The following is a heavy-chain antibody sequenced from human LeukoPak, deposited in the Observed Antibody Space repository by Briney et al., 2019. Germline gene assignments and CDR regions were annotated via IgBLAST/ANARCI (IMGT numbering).Heavy chain of an antibody. Sequence: PGGSLRLSCAASGYIFSTYSMNWVRQAPGKGLEWVSSISSSSSYIYYGDSVKGRFTISRDNAKNSLYLQMNSLRAEDTAVYYCARGRVYDILSRFDYWGQGTLVTVSS. CDR1: GYIFSTYS. J-gene: IGHJ4*02. V-gene: IGHV3-21*01. CDR2: ISSSSSYI. D-gene: IGHD3-9*01. CDR3: ARGRVYDILSRFDY.